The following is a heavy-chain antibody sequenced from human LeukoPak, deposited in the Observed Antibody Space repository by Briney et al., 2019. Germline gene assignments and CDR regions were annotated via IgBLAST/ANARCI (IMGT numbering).Heavy chain of an antibody. D-gene: IGHD1-1*01. V-gene: IGHV3-7*01. CDR1: GFTFSSFW. CDR3: ARITTNGYFEY. CDR2: IKYDESEK. J-gene: IGHJ4*02. Sequence: GGSLRLSCVASGFTFSSFWMGWVRQAPGKGLEWVASIKYDESEKHYVDSVKGRFTVSRDNAKDSLYLQMNNLRAEDTAVYFCARITTNGYFEYWGQGTLVTVSS.